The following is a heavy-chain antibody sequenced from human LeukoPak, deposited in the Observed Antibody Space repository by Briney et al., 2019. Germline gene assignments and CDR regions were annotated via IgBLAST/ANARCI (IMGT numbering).Heavy chain of an antibody. CDR1: GFTFSTYA. CDR2: IRDRT. CDR3: AKSWRSYDSSTSYYAFDL. J-gene: IGHJ3*01. D-gene: IGHD3-22*01. V-gene: IGHV3-23*01. Sequence: TGGSLRLSCAASGFTFSTYAMTWVRQAPGKGLEWVSSIRDRTYYADSAKGRFTISRDDSRNTLYLQMNSLGAEDTAVYYCAKSWRSYDSSTSYYAFDLRGQGTTVTVSS.